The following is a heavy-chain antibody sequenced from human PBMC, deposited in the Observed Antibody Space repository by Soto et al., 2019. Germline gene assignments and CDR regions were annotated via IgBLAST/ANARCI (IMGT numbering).Heavy chain of an antibody. V-gene: IGHV4-4*02. CDR3: ATMKKPRGYYYGLNV. CDR2: IYHLGGT. J-gene: IGHJ6*02. CDR1: GDSVRSSNW. Sequence: SETLSLTCAVSGDSVRSSNWWTWVRQSPGKGLEWIGEIYHLGGTNYNPSLKSRVTISVDMAKNQVSLKLSSVTAADTAVHYCATMKKPRGYYYGLNVWGQGTTVTVSS.